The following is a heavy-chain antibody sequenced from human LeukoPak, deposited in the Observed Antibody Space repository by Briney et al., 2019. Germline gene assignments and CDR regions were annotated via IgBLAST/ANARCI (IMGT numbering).Heavy chain of an antibody. D-gene: IGHD6-13*01. J-gene: IGHJ3*02. V-gene: IGHV4-30-2*01. CDR2: IYHSGST. CDR3: ASPRKPGYSSSWYADEDAFDI. CDR1: GGSISSGGYY. Sequence: SETLSLTCTVSGGSISSGGYYWSWIRQPPGKGLEWIGYIYHSGSTYYNPSLKSRVTISVDRSKNQFSLKLSSVTAADTAVYCCASPRKPGYSSSWYADEDAFDIWGQGTMVTVSS.